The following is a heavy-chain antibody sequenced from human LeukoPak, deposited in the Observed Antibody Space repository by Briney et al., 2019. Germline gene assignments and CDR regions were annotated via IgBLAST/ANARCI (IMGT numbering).Heavy chain of an antibody. CDR3: AGGSYPDWFDP. V-gene: IGHV4-61*02. Sequence: SQTLSLTCTVSGGSISSGSYYWSWIRQPPGKVLEWIGRIYTGGSTNYNPSLKSRVTISVDTSKNQFSLKLSSVTAADTAVYYCAGGSYPDWFDPWGQGTLVTVSS. D-gene: IGHD1-26*01. J-gene: IGHJ5*02. CDR1: GGSISSGSYY. CDR2: IYTGGST.